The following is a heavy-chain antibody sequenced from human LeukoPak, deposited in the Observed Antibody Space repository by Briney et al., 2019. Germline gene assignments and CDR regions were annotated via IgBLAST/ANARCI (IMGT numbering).Heavy chain of an antibody. CDR2: ISYDGSNK. D-gene: IGHD5-18*01. CDR1: GFTFSSYG. V-gene: IGHV3-30*18. J-gene: IGHJ4*02. Sequence: GRSLRLSCAASGFTFSSYGMHWVRQAPGKGLEWVAVISYDGSNKYYADSVKGRFTISRDNSKNTLYLQMNSLRAEDAAVYYCAKGTAMAASFDYWGQGTLVTVSS. CDR3: AKGTAMAASFDY.